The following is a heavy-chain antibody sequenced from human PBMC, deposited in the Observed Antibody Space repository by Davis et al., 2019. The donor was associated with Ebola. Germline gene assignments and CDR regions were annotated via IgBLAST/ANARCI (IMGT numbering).Heavy chain of an antibody. J-gene: IGHJ4*02. Sequence: GGSLRLSCAASGFTFSSYGMHWVRQAPGKGLEWVAVIWYDGSNKYYADSVKGRFTISRDNSKNTLYLQMNSLRAEDTAVYYCARVRGVEQLPRFDYWGQGTLVTVSS. V-gene: IGHV3-33*01. D-gene: IGHD6-6*01. CDR1: GFTFSSYG. CDR3: ARVRGVEQLPRFDY. CDR2: IWYDGSNK.